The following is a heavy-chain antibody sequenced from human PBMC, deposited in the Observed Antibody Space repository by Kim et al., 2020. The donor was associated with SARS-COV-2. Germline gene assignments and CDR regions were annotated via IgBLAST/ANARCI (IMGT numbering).Heavy chain of an antibody. V-gene: IGHV3-15*01. D-gene: IGHD6-13*01. Sequence: PVKGRFTISRDASKNTLYLQMNSLKTEDTAVYYCTTRSIAAADYYGMDVWGQGTTVTVSS. J-gene: IGHJ6*02. CDR3: TTRSIAAADYYGMDV.